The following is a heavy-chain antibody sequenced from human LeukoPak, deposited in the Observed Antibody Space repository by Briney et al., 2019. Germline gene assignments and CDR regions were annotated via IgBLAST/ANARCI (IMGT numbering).Heavy chain of an antibody. V-gene: IGHV3-15*07. CDR1: GFTFSNAW. Sequence: PGGSLRLSCAASGFTFSNAWMNWVRQAPGKGLEWVGRIKSKTDGGTTDYAAPVKDRFTISRDDSKNTLYLQMNSLKTEDTAVYYCTTDSPYCGGDCYPYDAFDIWGQGTMVTVSS. D-gene: IGHD2-21*02. CDR2: IKSKTDGGTT. CDR3: TTDSPYCGGDCYPYDAFDI. J-gene: IGHJ3*02.